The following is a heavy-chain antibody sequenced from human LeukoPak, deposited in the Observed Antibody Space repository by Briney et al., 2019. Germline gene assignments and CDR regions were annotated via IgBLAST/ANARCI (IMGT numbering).Heavy chain of an antibody. CDR2: ISGSGGST. Sequence: GGSLRLSCATSGFIFSTYALSWVRQAPGKGLEWVSAISGSGGSTYYADSVKGRFTIFRDNSKNTLYLQMNSLRAEDTAVYYCARGLHDYYYYYYMDVWGKRTTVTVSS. D-gene: IGHD4-11*01. V-gene: IGHV3-23*01. CDR1: GFIFSTYA. CDR3: ARGLHDYYYYYYMDV. J-gene: IGHJ6*03.